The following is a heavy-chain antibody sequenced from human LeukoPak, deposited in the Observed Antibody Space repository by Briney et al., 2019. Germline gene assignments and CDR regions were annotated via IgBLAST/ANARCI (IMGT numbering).Heavy chain of an antibody. CDR1: GGSFSGFY. CDR2: IFDGGRT. V-gene: IGHV4-34*01. D-gene: IGHD5-24*01. Sequence: SETLSLTCAVHGGSFSGFYWTWMRQPPGKGPEWIGEIFDGGRTNYNPSLKSRVTISGDTSKNLFALILTSVTAADTAVYYCARGLGEGYPDYWGQGTLVTVSS. J-gene: IGHJ4*02. CDR3: ARGLGEGYPDY.